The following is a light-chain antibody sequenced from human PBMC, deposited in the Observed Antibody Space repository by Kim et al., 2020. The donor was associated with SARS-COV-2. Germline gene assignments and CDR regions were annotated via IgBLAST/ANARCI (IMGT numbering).Light chain of an antibody. CDR3: QTWGTGFVV. CDR2: VNSGGSH. CDR1: SGHSSYA. V-gene: IGLV4-69*01. J-gene: IGLJ2*01. Sequence: SVKLTWTLSSGHSSYAIAWLQQQPEKGPRYLMKVNSGGSHTRGDGIPDRFSGSSSGDERYLAISNLQSEDEADFYCQTWGTGFVVFGRGTQLTVL.